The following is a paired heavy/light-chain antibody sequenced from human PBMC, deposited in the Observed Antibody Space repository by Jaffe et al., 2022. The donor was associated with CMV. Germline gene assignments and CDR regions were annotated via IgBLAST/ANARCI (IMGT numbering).Light chain of an antibody. CDR2: KAS. V-gene: IGKV1-5*03. J-gene: IGKJ1*01. CDR3: QQYNGYLWT. Sequence: DIQMTQSPSTLSASVGDRVTITCRASQNISRWLAWYQQKPGKAPNLLIYKASSLESGVPSRFSGSGSGTEFTLTISSLQPDDFATYYCQQYNGYLWTFGQGTKVEIK. CDR1: QNISRW.
Heavy chain of an antibody. J-gene: IGHJ4*02. CDR2: ISSSGSLI. V-gene: IGHV3-48*02. CDR3: TRGLYNNPEGY. D-gene: IGHD3-10*01. Sequence: VQLVESGGNLVQPGGSLRLSCAASGFPFGSFGMNWVRQAPGKGLEWVSYISSSGSLIYYADSVKGRFTISRDNAKNSLYLQMSSLRDDDTAVYYCTRGLYNNPEGYWGQGTLVTVSS. CDR1: GFPFGSFG.